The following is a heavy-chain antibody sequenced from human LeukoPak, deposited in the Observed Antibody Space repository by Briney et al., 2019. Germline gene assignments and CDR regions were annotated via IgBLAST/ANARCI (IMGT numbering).Heavy chain of an antibody. CDR2: IIPIFGTA. CDR3: ARVGERWQQLARFDY. Sequence: SVKVSCKAFGDTFSSYGINWVRQAPGQGLEWMGGIIPIFGTADYAQKFQGSVTITADDSMTTAYMELGSLRSEDTAVYYCARVGERWQQLARFDYWGQGTLVTVSS. V-gene: IGHV1-69*13. J-gene: IGHJ4*02. D-gene: IGHD6-13*01. CDR1: GDTFSSYG.